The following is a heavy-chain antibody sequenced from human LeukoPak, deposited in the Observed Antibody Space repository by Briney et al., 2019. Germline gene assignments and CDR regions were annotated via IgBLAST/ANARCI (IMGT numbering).Heavy chain of an antibody. V-gene: IGHV3-53*05. CDR3: ARTSFYYDMDV. Sequence: PGESLRLSCAASGSNITYNYMTWVRQAPGKGLEWVSLINSGGDTYYADSLKGRITVSRDTSNNALFLQMSGLRPEDMAVYYCARTSFYYDMDVWGQGTTVTVSS. CDR1: GSNITYNY. D-gene: IGHD3-16*02. J-gene: IGHJ6*02. CDR2: INSGGDT.